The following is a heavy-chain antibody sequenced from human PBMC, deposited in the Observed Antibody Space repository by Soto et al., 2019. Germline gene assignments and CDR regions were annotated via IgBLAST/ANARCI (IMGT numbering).Heavy chain of an antibody. Sequence: EVQLVESGGGLVQPGGSLRLSCAASGFTFSSYWMSWVRQAPRKGLEWVANIKQDGSEKYYVDSEKGRFTISRDNAKNSLYLQMNSLRAEDTAVYYCARDVQWELLELLDYWGQGTLVTVSS. CDR2: IKQDGSEK. D-gene: IGHD1-26*01. J-gene: IGHJ4*02. CDR1: GFTFSSYW. V-gene: IGHV3-7*03. CDR3: ARDVQWELLELLDY.